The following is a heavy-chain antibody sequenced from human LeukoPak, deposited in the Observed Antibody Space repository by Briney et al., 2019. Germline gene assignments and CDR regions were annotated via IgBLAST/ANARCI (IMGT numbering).Heavy chain of an antibody. J-gene: IGHJ5*02. CDR2: INPNSGGT. Sequence: ASVKVSCKAVGDTFSDYHIHWVRQAPGQGLQWMGWINPNSGGTILAQKFQGRVTMTRDTSIRTAYMELSSLKSDDTAVYYCARESDVGYNWFDPWGQGTLVTVSS. CDR1: GDTFSDYH. V-gene: IGHV1-2*02. CDR3: ARESDVGYNWFDP. D-gene: IGHD1-26*01.